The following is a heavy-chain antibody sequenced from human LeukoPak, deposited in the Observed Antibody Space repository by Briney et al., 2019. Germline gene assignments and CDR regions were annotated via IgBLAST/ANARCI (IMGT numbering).Heavy chain of an antibody. D-gene: IGHD3-9*01. CDR2: ISGTGGNT. J-gene: IGHJ4*02. V-gene: IGHV3-23*01. CDR1: GFTFSSYA. Sequence: GGSLRLSCAASGFTFSSYAMSWVRQAPGKGLEWVSAISGTGGNTYYADSVKGRFTISRDNSKNTLYLQMNSLSAEDTAVYYCAKQLEDILTPFGYWGQGTLVTVSS. CDR3: AKQLEDILTPFGY.